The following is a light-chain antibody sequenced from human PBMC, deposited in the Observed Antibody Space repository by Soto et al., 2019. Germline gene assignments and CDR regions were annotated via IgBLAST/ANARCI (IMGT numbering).Light chain of an antibody. J-gene: IGKJ1*01. Sequence: EIVMTQSPATLSVSPGDRVTLSCRASQSVSGNLAWYQLKPGQAPRLLIYGASTRATGIPARFSGSGSGTEFTLTISSLQSEDFAIYYCQQYDNWPQTFGQGTKVDI. CDR2: GAS. V-gene: IGKV3-15*01. CDR3: QQYDNWPQT. CDR1: QSVSGN.